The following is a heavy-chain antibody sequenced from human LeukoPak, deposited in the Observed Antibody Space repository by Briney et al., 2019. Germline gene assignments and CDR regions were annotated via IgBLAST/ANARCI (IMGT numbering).Heavy chain of an antibody. CDR2: IYTSGST. D-gene: IGHD3-22*01. CDR1: GGSISSYY. V-gene: IGHV4-4*07. Sequence: PSETLSLTCTVSGGSISSYYWSWTRQPAGKGLEWIGRIYTSGSTNYNPSLKSRVTMSVDTSKNQFSLKLSSVTAADTAVYYCARNYYDSSGYKYAFDYWGQGTLVTVSS. CDR3: ARNYYDSSGYKYAFDY. J-gene: IGHJ4*02.